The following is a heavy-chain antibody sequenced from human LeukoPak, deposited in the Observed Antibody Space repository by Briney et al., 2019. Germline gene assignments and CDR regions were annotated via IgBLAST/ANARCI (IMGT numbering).Heavy chain of an antibody. V-gene: IGHV3-30*04. J-gene: IGHJ5*02. D-gene: IGHD6-19*01. CDR1: GFTFSSYA. CDR2: ISYDGSNK. CDR3: ARDRGYSSGRPNWFDP. Sequence: GGSLRLSCAASGFTFSSYAMHWVRQAPGKGLEWVAVISYDGSNKNYADSVKGRFTISRDNSKNTLYLQMNSLRAEDTAVYYCARDRGYSSGRPNWFDPWGQGTLVTVSS.